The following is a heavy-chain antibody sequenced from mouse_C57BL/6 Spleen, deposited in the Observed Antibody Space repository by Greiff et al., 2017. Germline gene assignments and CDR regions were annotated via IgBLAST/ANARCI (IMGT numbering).Heavy chain of an antibody. V-gene: IGHV5-9-1*02. CDR2: ISSGGDYI. CDR3: TRDYYGSSYGWYFDV. Sequence: DVKLQESGEGLVKPGGSLKLSCAASGFTFSSYAMSWVRQTPEKRLEWVAYISSGGDYIYYADTVKGRFTISRDNARNTLYLQMSSLKSEDTAMYYCTRDYYGSSYGWYFDVWGTGTTVTVSS. J-gene: IGHJ1*03. D-gene: IGHD1-1*01. CDR1: GFTFSSYA.